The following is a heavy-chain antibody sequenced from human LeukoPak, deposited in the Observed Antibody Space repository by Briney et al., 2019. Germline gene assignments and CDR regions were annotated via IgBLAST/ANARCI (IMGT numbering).Heavy chain of an antibody. CDR1: GGSISSYH. CDR2: LYTSGGT. Sequence: PSETLSLTCTVSGGSISSYHWSWIRQPAGKGLEWIGRLYTSGGTNYNPSLKSRVSMSVDTSKSQFSLELNPVTAADTAVYYCARSGSYANEAFHIWGQGTMVTVSS. V-gene: IGHV4-4*07. CDR3: ARSGSYANEAFHI. D-gene: IGHD1-26*01. J-gene: IGHJ3*02.